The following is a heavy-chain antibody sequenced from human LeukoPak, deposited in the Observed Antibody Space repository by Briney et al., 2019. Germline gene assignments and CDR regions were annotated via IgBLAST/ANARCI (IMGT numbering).Heavy chain of an antibody. Sequence: SETLSLTCTVSGGSISSYYWSWIRQPAGKGLEWIGRIYTSGSTNYNPSLKSRVTMSVDTSKNQFSLKLSSVTAADTAVYYCARDITIFGVGGQTFDPWAREPWSPSPQ. V-gene: IGHV4-4*07. CDR3: ARDITIFGVGGQTFDP. CDR1: GGSISSYY. J-gene: IGHJ5*02. CDR2: IYTSGST. D-gene: IGHD3-3*01.